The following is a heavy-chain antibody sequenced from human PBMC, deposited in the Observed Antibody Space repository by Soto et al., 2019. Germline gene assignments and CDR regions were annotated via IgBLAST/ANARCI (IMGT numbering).Heavy chain of an antibody. D-gene: IGHD6-13*01. V-gene: IGHV1-69*13. J-gene: IGHJ4*02. CDR2: IIPIFGTA. Sequence: GASAKVSCKDPGVTFSSYAISLLRHYNGQWLEWMGGIIPIFGTANYAQKFQGRVTITADESTSTAYMELSSLRSEDTAVYYCARDPTLIAAAGTFAFDYWGQGTLVTVSS. CDR3: ARDPTLIAAAGTFAFDY. CDR1: GVTFSSYA.